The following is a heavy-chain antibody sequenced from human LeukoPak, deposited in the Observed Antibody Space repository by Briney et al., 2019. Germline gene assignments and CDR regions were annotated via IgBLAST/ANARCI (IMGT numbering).Heavy chain of an antibody. V-gene: IGHV3-48*02. J-gene: IGHJ4*02. CDR3: ARDRGGSGSYSDY. Sequence: GGSLRLSCAVSGFTFSTYNMNWVRQAPGKGLEWISYISSSSGSISYADSVKGRFTISRDNAKNSLYLQMNSLRDEDMAVYYCARDRGGSGSYSDYWGQGTLVTVSS. CDR1: GFTFSTYN. CDR2: ISSSSGSI. D-gene: IGHD1-26*01.